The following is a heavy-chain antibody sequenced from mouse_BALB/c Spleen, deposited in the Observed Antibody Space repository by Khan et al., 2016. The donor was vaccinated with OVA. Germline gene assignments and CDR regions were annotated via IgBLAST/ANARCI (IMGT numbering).Heavy chain of an antibody. CDR3: VRIPIPPYYFDY. V-gene: IGHV1-4*01. CDR1: GYTFTNYT. CDR2: INPSNGYT. J-gene: IGHJ2*01. Sequence: QVQLKQSGAELARPGASVKMSCKASGYTFTNYTMHWVKQRPGQGLEWVGYINPSNGYTNYNQNFNDKATFSTDRSSSTAYMQLSSLTSDDSAVKYCVRIPIPPYYFDYWGQGTTLTVSS.